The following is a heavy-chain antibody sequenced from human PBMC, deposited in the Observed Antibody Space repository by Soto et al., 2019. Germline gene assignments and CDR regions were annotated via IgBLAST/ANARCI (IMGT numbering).Heavy chain of an antibody. CDR2: INHSGST. CDR3: ARGLFGSSWNYYYYGMDV. D-gene: IGHD6-13*01. Sequence: SETLSLTCAVYGGTFSGYYWSWIRQPPGKGLEWIGEINHSGSTNYNPSLKSRVTISVDTSKNQFSLKLSSVTAADTAVYYCARGLFGSSWNYYYYGMDVWGQGTTVTVSS. J-gene: IGHJ6*02. CDR1: GGTFSGYY. V-gene: IGHV4-34*01.